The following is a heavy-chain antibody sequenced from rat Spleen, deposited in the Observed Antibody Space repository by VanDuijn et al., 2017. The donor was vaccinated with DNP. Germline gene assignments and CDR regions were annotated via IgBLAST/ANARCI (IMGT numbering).Heavy chain of an antibody. Sequence: EVQLVESGGGLVQPGRSLKLSCAASGFTFSDYYMAWVRQAPTKGLEWVAYIRYDGGTTYYGDSVKGRFTISRDNAKSTLYLQMNSLRSEDMATYYCARHRAIAAIWDYWGQGVMVTVSS. CDR3: ARHRAIAAIWDY. CDR1: GFTFSDYY. V-gene: IGHV5-22*01. CDR2: IRYDGGTT. J-gene: IGHJ2*01. D-gene: IGHD1-2*01.